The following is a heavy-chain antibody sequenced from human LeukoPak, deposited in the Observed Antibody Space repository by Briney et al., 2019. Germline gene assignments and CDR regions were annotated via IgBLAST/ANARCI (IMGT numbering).Heavy chain of an antibody. D-gene: IGHD2-8*01. J-gene: IGHJ3*02. Sequence: SETLSLTCTVSGGPISSYHWSWIRQSAGKGLEWIGRIYTSGSTNYNPSLKSRVTMSVDTSKNQLSLKLSSVTAADTAVYYCQTKIDAFDIWGQGTMVTVSS. CDR3: QTKIDAFDI. V-gene: IGHV4-4*07. CDR2: IYTSGST. CDR1: GGPISSYH.